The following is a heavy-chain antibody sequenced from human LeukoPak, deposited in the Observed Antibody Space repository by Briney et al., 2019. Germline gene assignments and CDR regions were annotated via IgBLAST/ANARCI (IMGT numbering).Heavy chain of an antibody. V-gene: IGHV3-7*03. CDR2: IKQDGSEK. D-gene: IGHD3-22*01. J-gene: IGHJ4*02. CDR3: ARSEWYYDSSGYSYFDY. CDR1: GFTFSSYW. Sequence: PGGSLRLSCAASGFTFSSYWMSWVRQAPGKGLEWVANIKQDGSEKYYVDSVEGRFTISRDNAKNSLYLQMNSLRAEDTAVYYCARSEWYYDSSGYSYFDYWGQGTLVTVSS.